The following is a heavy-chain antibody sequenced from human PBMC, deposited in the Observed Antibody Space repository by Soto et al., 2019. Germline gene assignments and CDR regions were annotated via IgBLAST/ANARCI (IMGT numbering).Heavy chain of an antibody. CDR1: GFTFSDSA. CDR3: TSEAVASY. D-gene: IGHD6-19*01. J-gene: IGHJ4*02. Sequence: EVQLVESGGGLVQPGGSLKVSCAASGFTFSDSAMNWVRQASGKGLEWVGRIRVKTNSYATTYAASLKGRFTISSDESKSATYLQMNSLKAEDTAGYYSTSEAVASYWGQGTLVTVSS. V-gene: IGHV3-73*02. CDR2: IRVKTNSYAT.